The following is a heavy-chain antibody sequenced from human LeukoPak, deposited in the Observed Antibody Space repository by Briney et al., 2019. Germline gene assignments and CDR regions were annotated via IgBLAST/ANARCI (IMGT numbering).Heavy chain of an antibody. CDR1: RFTFINAW. Sequence: GGSLRLSCAASRFTFINAWMNWVRQAPGKGLEWAGRIKSKADGETTDYAAPVKGRFTISRDDSNNMVYLQMSSLKVEDTAVYYGAIDEPNDVHYDFDYGGQGTLVTVSS. CDR3: AIDEPNDVHYDFDY. J-gene: IGHJ4*02. D-gene: IGHD1-1*01. V-gene: IGHV3-15*01. CDR2: IKSKADGETT.